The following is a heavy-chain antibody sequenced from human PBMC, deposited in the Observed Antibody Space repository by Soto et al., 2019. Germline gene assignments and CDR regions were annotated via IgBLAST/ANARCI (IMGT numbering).Heavy chain of an antibody. D-gene: IGHD6-6*01. CDR1: GYTFTGYY. Sequence: ASVKVSCKASGYTFTGYYVHWVRQAPGQGLEWMGWINPNSGGTNYAQKFQGWVTMTRDTSISTAYVELSRLRSDDTAVYYCARLSSSLNGMDVWGQGTTVTAP. CDR2: INPNSGGT. J-gene: IGHJ6*02. V-gene: IGHV1-2*04. CDR3: ARLSSSLNGMDV.